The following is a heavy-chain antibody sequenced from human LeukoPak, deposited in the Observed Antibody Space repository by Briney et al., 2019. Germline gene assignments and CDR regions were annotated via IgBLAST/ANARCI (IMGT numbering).Heavy chain of an antibody. V-gene: IGHV3-43*02. CDR3: AKESGKFDY. J-gene: IGHJ4*02. CDR2: ISADGGTT. Sequence: GGSPRLSCVVSGLNFADYAMHWVRQPPGKGLEWVSLISADGGTTFSADSVKGRFTIARDNSKNSLYLQMNSLRSEDTAMYFCAKESGKFDYWGQGTLVAVST. CDR1: GLNFADYA.